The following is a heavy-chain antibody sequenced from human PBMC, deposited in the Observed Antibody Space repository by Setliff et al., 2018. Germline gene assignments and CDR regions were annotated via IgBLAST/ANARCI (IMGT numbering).Heavy chain of an antibody. CDR2: LHTSGSI. D-gene: IGHD3-10*01. CDR3: ARAGMASVNRKGVFEY. V-gene: IGHV4-61*02. Sequence: SETLSLTCTVSGGSISSGTYYWSWIRQPAGKGLEWIGRLHTSGSIDYNPSLKSRVTISVDTSKNQFSLRLRSVTAADTAVYYCARAGMASVNRKGVFEYWGQGTLVTVS. J-gene: IGHJ4*02. CDR1: GGSISSGTYY.